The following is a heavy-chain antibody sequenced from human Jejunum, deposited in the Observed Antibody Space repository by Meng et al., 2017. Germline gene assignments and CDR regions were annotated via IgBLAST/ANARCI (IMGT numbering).Heavy chain of an antibody. J-gene: IGHJ4*02. CDR2: AST. CDR1: GGSVSRAGYH. CDR3: ARDHMGSLDY. D-gene: IGHD1-26*01. V-gene: IGHV4-61*08. Sequence: QVQLQESGPGLVRPSATLSLICTVSGGSVSRAGYHWGWIRQPPGKGLEWIGYASTNYNPSLKSRVTISLDTSRNQFSLSLSSVTAAGTAVYYCARDHMGSLDYWGQGILVTVSS.